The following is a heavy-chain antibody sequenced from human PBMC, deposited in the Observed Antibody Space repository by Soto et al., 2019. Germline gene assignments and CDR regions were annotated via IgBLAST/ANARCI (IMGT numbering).Heavy chain of an antibody. J-gene: IGHJ4*02. CDR3: SQRYGDGGRVGYPFDH. V-gene: IGHV2-70*12. D-gene: IGHD3-16*02. CDR2: IDWDDDK. Sequence: GSGPTLVNPTQTLTLTCTFSGFSLSTSGMCVSWIRQPPGKALEWLALIDWDDDKYYSTSLKTRLTISKDTSKNQVVLTMTNMDPVDKAAYYYSQRYGDGGRVGYPFDHWGQGTLVNVSS. CDR1: GFSLSTSGMC.